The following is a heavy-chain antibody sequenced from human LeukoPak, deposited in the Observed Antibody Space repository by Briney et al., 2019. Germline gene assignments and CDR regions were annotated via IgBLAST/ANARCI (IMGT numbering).Heavy chain of an antibody. CDR2: ISASGGST. CDR1: GFTFSSYA. V-gene: IGHV3-23*01. CDR3: AKEAYRMIVAEPDV. J-gene: IGHJ6*02. D-gene: IGHD3-22*01. Sequence: PGGSLRLSCAASGFTFSSYAMRWVRQAPRKRREWVAAISASGGSTYYADSVQGRFTISRDNSKNTLYMQMNSLRAEDTAVYYCAKEAYRMIVAEPDVWGQGTTVTVSS.